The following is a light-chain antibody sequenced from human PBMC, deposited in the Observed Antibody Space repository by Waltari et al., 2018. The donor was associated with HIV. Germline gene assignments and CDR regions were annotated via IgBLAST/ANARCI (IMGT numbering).Light chain of an antibody. CDR3: SAWDSSLGEWV. CDR1: SSNVGNQG. Sequence: QAGLTQPPSVSKALRQTATLTCTGNSSNVGNQGAAWLQQHQGHPPKLLSYRNNNRPSGSSERFSASRSGNIASLNITGLQPEDESDYYCSAWDSSLGEWVFGGWTKLTVL. V-gene: IGLV10-54*04. CDR2: RNN. J-gene: IGLJ2*01.